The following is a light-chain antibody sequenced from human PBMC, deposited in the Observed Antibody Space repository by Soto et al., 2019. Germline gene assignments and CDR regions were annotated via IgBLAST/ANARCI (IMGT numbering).Light chain of an antibody. Sequence: QPVLTQPSSLSASPGASASLTCTLRSGINVGTYRIYWYQQKPGSPPQYLLRYKSDSDQQQGSEVPSRFSGSKDASANAGILLISGLQSEDEADYYCMIWHSSAVVFGGGTKLTVL. CDR3: MIWHSSAVV. J-gene: IGLJ2*01. CDR2: YKSDSDQ. V-gene: IGLV5-45*02. CDR1: SGINVGTYR.